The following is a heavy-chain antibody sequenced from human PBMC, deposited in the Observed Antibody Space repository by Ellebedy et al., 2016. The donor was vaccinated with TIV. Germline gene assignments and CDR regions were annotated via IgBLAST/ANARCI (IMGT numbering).Heavy chain of an antibody. D-gene: IGHD4-17*01. Sequence: GESLKISXKGSGYSFTSYWISWVRQMPGKGLEWMGRIDPSDSYTNYSPSFQGHVTISADKSISTAYLQWSSLKASDTAMYYCARNRGNGDYGYYYYYGMDVWGQGTTVTVSS. CDR3: ARNRGNGDYGYYYYYGMDV. V-gene: IGHV5-10-1*01. CDR2: IDPSDSYT. J-gene: IGHJ6*02. CDR1: GYSFTSYW.